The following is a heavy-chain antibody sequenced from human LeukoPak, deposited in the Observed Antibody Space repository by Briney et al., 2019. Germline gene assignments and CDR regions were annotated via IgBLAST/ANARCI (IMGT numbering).Heavy chain of an antibody. J-gene: IGHJ4*02. CDR2: ISGSGGAT. D-gene: IGHD3-22*01. Sequence: GGSLRLSCVASGFTFSSYEMNWVRQAPGKGLEWVSGISGSGGATYYADSVRGRFTVSRDNFKNTLYLQMSSLRAEDTALYFCARVLSIGFHYDYWGPGTLVTVSS. CDR1: GFTFSSYE. CDR3: ARVLSIGFHYDY. V-gene: IGHV3-23*01.